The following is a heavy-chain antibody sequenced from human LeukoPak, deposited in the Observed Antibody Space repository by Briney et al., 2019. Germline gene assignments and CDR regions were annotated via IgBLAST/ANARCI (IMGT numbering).Heavy chain of an antibody. D-gene: IGHD6-13*01. V-gene: IGHV3-23*01. CDR1: GFTFRSCA. J-gene: IGHJ4*02. CDR3: AKDRAQQLVLDF. Sequence: GGSLRLSCAASGFTFRSCAMRWLRQAPGEGLEWVSAIIGSCSSTYYADSAKGRFTISRDNSKNTLFLQMNSLRAEDTAVYHCAKDRAQQLVLDFWGQGTLVTVSS. CDR2: IIGSCSST.